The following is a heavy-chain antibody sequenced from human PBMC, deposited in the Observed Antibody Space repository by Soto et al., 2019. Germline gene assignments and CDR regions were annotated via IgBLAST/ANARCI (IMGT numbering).Heavy chain of an antibody. D-gene: IGHD5-18*01. J-gene: IGHJ4*02. CDR1: GFTFSSHS. V-gene: IGHV3-48*02. CDR3: ARAIRGFSYVVDY. CDR2: ISGSGATK. Sequence: GGSLRLSCAASGFTFSSHSINWVRQAPGKGLEWVSYISGSGATKYYADSVRGRFTISRDNARNSLYLQMSSLSDEDTAVYYCARAIRGFSYVVDYWGQGTLVTVSS.